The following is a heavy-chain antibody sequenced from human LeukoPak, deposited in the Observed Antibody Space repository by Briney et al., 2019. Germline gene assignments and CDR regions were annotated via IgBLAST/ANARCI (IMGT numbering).Heavy chain of an antibody. D-gene: IGHD3-3*01. CDR1: GLTFSSSW. J-gene: IGHJ4*02. CDR2: INPDGNKK. Sequence: GGSLRLSCAVSGLTFSSSWMDWVRQAPGKGLEWVASINPDGNKKYSADSVKGRFTISRDNSKNTLYLQMNSLRAEDTAVYYCARGDPFWSGYYSDYWGQGTLVTVSS. CDR3: ARGDPFWSGYYSDY. V-gene: IGHV3-7*01.